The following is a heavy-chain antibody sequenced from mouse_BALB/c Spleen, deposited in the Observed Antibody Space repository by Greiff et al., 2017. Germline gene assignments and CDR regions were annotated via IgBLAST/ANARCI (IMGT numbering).Heavy chain of an antibody. J-gene: IGHJ4*01. CDR3: TRGKDGNLDYAMDY. D-gene: IGHD2-1*01. CDR1: GFTFSSYT. V-gene: IGHV5-6-4*01. CDR2: ISSGGSYT. Sequence: EVKLMESGGGLVKPGGSLKLSCAASGFTFSSYTMSWVRQTPEKRLEWVATISSGGSYTYYPDSVKGRFTIARDNAKNTLYLQMSRLKSEDTAMYYCTRGKDGNLDYAMDYWGQGTSVTVSA.